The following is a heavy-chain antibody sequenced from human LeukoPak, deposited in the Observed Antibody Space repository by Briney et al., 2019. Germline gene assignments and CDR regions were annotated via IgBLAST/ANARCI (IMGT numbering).Heavy chain of an antibody. D-gene: IGHD6-19*01. CDR3: ASSIAVAADY. J-gene: IGHJ4*02. CDR2: IIPIFGTA. CDR1: GGTFISYA. V-gene: IGHV1-69*05. Sequence: KVSCKGSGGTFISYAISWVRQAPGQGLEWMGGIIPIFGTANYAQKFQGRVTITTDEATSTAYMELSSLRSGDTAVYYCASSIAVAADYWGQGTLVTVSS.